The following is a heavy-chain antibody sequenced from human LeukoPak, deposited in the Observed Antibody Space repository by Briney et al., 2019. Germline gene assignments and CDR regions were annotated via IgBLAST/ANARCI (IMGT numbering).Heavy chain of an antibody. D-gene: IGHD3-3*01. Sequence: GGSLRLSCAASGFTFSSYAVSWVRQAPGKGLEWVSAISGSGGSTYYADSVKGRFTISRDNSKNTLYLQMNSLRAEDTAVYYCAKDQRMGGYYDFWSGPHAFDYWGQGTLVTVSS. CDR3: AKDQRMGGYYDFWSGPHAFDY. V-gene: IGHV3-23*01. J-gene: IGHJ4*02. CDR2: ISGSGGST. CDR1: GFTFSSYA.